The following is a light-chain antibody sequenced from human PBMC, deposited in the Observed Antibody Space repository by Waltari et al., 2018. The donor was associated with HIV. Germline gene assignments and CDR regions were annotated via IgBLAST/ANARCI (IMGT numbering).Light chain of an antibody. Sequence: QSVLSQPPSVSGAPGQNVTIACAGTISNVGAGFEVNWYQQFPGVAPRIVIYGNPDRPSGVTDRFSGSKSDTSSSRAITGLRAEDEADYHCQSYDNTLGGVVFGGGTKLTVL. CDR1: ISNVGAGFE. V-gene: IGLV1-40*01. CDR2: GNP. J-gene: IGLJ2*01. CDR3: QSYDNTLGGVV.